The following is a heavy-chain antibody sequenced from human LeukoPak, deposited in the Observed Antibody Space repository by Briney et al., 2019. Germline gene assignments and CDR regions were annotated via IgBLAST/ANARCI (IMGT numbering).Heavy chain of an antibody. CDR2: INHSGST. Sequence: SENLSLTCAVYGGSFSGYYWSWIRQPPGKGLEWIGEINHSGSTNYNPSLKSRVTISVDTSKNQFSLKLSSVTAADTAVYYCARGYTAMVTSGIRGWFDPWGQGTLVTVSS. J-gene: IGHJ5*02. D-gene: IGHD5-18*01. CDR3: ARGYTAMVTSGIRGWFDP. CDR1: GGSFSGYY. V-gene: IGHV4-34*01.